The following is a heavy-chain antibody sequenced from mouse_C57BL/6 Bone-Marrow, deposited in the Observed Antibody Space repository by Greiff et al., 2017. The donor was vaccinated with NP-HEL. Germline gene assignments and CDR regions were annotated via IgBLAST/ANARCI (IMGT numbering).Heavy chain of an antibody. V-gene: IGHV1-19*01. D-gene: IGHD2-4*01. J-gene: IGHJ2*02. CDR2: INPYNGGT. CDR3: ARGEGYDSDY. Sequence: EVQLQQSGPVLVKPGASVKMSCKASGYTFTDYYMNWVKQSHGKSLEWIGVINPYNGGTSYNQKFKGKATLTVDKSSSTAYMELNSLTSEDSAVYYCARGEGYDSDYWGQGTSLTVSS. CDR1: GYTFTDYY.